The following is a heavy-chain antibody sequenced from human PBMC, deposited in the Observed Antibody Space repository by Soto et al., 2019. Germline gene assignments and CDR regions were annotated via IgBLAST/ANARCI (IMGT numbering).Heavy chain of an antibody. CDR1: GGSISSSSYY. Sequence: SETLSLTCTVSGGSISSSSYYWGWIRQPPGKGLEWIGSIYYSGSTYYNPSPKSRVTISVDTSKNQFSLKLSSVTAADTAVYYCARLYDFWSGYCPYWGQGTLVTVSS. CDR3: ARLYDFWSGYCPY. J-gene: IGHJ4*02. D-gene: IGHD3-3*01. CDR2: IYYSGST. V-gene: IGHV4-39*01.